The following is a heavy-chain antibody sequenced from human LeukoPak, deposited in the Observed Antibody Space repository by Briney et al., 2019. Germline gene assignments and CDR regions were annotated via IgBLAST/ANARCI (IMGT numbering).Heavy chain of an antibody. Sequence: SETLSLTCAVYGGSFSGYYWSWIRQPPGKGLEWIGEINHSGSTNYNPSLKSRVTISVDTSKNQFSLKLSSVTAADTAAYYCARGAMGDYWGQGTLVTVSS. CDR1: GGSFSGYY. D-gene: IGHD3-16*01. CDR2: INHSGST. CDR3: ARGAMGDY. V-gene: IGHV4-34*01. J-gene: IGHJ4*02.